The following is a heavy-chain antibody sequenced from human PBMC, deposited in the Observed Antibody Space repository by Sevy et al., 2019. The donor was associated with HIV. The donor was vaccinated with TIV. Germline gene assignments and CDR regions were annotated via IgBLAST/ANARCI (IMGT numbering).Heavy chain of an antibody. J-gene: IGHJ5*02. CDR1: GYTFTSYG. D-gene: IGHD5-12*01. CDR3: ARHREKWLRTGFDP. Sequence: ASVKVSCKASGYTFTSYGISWVRQAPGQGLEWMGWISAYNGNTNYAQKLQGRVTMTTDTSTSTAYMELRSLRSDDTAVYYCARHREKWLRTGFDPWGQGTLVTVSS. V-gene: IGHV1-18*01. CDR2: ISAYNGNT.